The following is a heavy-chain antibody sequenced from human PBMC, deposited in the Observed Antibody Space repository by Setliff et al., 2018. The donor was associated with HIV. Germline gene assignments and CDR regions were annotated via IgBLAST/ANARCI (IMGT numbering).Heavy chain of an antibody. J-gene: IGHJ5*02. V-gene: IGHV4-39*01. D-gene: IGHD3-3*01. CDR2: IYYTGST. CDR3: ASYYDFWGGYSFFDP. Sequence: SETLSLTCSVSGGYISSSGYYWGWIRQPPGRGLEWIANIYYTGSTYYNPSLQSRVTISVDASKNQFSLKFNSVTAADTAVYYCASYYDFWGGYSFFDPWGQGTLVTVS. CDR1: GGYISSSGYY.